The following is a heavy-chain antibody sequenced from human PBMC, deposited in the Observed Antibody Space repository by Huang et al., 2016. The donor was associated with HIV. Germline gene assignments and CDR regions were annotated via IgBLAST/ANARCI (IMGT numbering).Heavy chain of an antibody. D-gene: IGHD6-19*01. CDR2: VSLSGNV. CDR3: GGSPGMGMVAGGWVVH. Sequence: QVRLQQWGAGLLKPSETLSLTCAVYNGSFSGYFWNWFRLAPRKGLEWSGEVSLSGNVHSNPSLQRRVSMSVVPSKKQFSLNLTSVTAADSAIYYCGGSPGMGMVAGGWVVHWGHGNQVSVSS. V-gene: IGHV4-34*02. CDR1: NGSFSGYF. J-gene: IGHJ4*01.